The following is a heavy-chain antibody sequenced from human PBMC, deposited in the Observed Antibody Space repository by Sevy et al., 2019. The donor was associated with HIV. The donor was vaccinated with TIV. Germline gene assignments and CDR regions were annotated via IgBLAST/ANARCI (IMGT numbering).Heavy chain of an antibody. CDR2: ISWNSGSI. D-gene: IGHD6-13*01. J-gene: IGHJ4*02. CDR3: AKDISAAAGPSDY. V-gene: IGHV3-9*01. CDR1: GFTFDDYA. Sequence: GGSLRLSCAASGFTFDDYAMHWVRQAPGKGLEWVSGISWNSGSIGYADSVKGRFTISRDNAKNSLYLQMNSLRAEDTALYYCAKDISAAAGPSDYWGQGTLVTVSS.